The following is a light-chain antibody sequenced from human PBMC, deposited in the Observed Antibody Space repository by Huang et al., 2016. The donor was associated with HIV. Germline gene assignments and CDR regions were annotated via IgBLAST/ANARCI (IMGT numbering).Light chain of an antibody. Sequence: DIQMTLSPFSLSASVGDRVTITCRARQDISNFLAWYQQKPGAVPKLLIHAVSTLQSGVPSRFSGSGSGTDFTLTISSLQPEDVALYFCQKYDSAPRTFGQGTKVEIK. CDR3: QKYDSAPRT. J-gene: IGKJ1*01. CDR1: QDISNF. V-gene: IGKV1-27*01. CDR2: AVS.